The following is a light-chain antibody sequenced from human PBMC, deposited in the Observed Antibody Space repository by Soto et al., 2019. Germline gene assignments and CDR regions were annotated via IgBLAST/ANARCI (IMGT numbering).Light chain of an antibody. V-gene: IGKV3-11*01. CDR2: DAS. CDR1: HSVSSY. Sequence: VVVTQSAAAVSLSKGERATLSCRASHSVSSYLAWYQQKPGQAPRLLIYDASNRATGIPARFSGSGSGTDFTLTISSLEPEDFAVYYCHQYNTWPPITFGQGTRLAIK. J-gene: IGKJ5*01. CDR3: HQYNTWPPIT.